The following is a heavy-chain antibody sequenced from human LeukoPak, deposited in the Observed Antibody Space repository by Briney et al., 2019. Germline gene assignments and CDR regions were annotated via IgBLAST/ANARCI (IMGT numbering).Heavy chain of an antibody. CDR2: MNPNSGNT. CDR1: GYTFTSYD. J-gene: IGHJ3*02. D-gene: IGHD6-13*01. V-gene: IGHV1-8*03. CDR3: ARVWQQLDEDAFDI. Sequence: ASVKVSCKASGYTFTSYDINWVRQAAGQGLEWMGWMNPNSGNTGYAQKFQGRVTITRNTSISTAYMELSSLRSEDTAVYYCARVWQQLDEDAFDIWGQGTMVTVSS.